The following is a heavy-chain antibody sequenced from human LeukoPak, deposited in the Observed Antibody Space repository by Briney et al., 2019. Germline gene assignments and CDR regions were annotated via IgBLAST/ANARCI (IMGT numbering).Heavy chain of an antibody. V-gene: IGHV4-31*03. D-gene: IGHD3-9*01. J-gene: IGHJ4*02. CDR1: GGSISSGGYY. CDR3: ARGVGRYFDWLRSGYYFDY. CDR2: IYYSGST. Sequence: PSETLSLTCTVSGGSISSGGYYWSWIRQHPGKGLEWIGYIYYSGSTYYNPSLKSRVTISVDTSKNQFSLKLSSVTAADTAVYYCARGVGRYFDWLRSGYYFDYWGQGTLVTVSS.